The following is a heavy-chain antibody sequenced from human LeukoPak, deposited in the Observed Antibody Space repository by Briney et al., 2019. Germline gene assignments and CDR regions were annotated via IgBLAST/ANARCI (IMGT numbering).Heavy chain of an antibody. CDR1: GFTFSNDW. CDR3: AGTWSFDY. Sequence: GGSLRLSCAVSGFTFSNDWMHWVRQAPGKGLLWVSRISGDGTTTNYADSVKGRFTISRDNAKNTLYLQMDSLRAEDTAVYYCAGTWSFDYWGQGTLVTVSS. CDR2: ISGDGTTT. J-gene: IGHJ4*02. D-gene: IGHD2-15*01. V-gene: IGHV3-74*01.